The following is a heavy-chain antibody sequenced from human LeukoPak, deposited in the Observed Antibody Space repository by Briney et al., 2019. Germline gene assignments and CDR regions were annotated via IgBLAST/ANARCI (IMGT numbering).Heavy chain of an antibody. CDR1: GFTFSSYW. CDR2: INSDESST. Sequence: GGSLRLSCAASGFTFSSYWMHWVRQAPGKGLVWVSSINSDESSTSYADSVKGRFTISRDNAKNTLYLQMNTLRAEDTAVYYCASLDYWGQGTPVTVSS. CDR3: ASLDY. V-gene: IGHV3-74*01. J-gene: IGHJ4*02.